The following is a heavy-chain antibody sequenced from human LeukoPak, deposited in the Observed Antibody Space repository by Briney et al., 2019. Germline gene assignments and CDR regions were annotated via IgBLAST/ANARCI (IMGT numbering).Heavy chain of an antibody. D-gene: IGHD2-21*02. V-gene: IGHV3-23*01. CDR2: IIGSGGST. CDR1: GFSFSIDA. CDR3: ARREVTGRE. Sequence: GSLTLSCAVSGFSFSIDAMSWVRQAPGKGLEWVSAIIGSGGSTYYADSVKGRFTNSRDNSNNPLYLQMNSMRAEDRVLYYCARREVTGREGGQGPLVRVST. J-gene: IGHJ4*02.